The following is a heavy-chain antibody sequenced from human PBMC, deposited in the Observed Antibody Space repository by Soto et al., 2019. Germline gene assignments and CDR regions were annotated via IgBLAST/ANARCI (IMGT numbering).Heavy chain of an antibody. CDR3: ARDLSGY. Sequence: PGGSLRLSCAASGFTFSNAWMSWVRQAPGKGLEWVSYISSSSSTIYYADSVKGRFTISRDNAKNSLYLQMNSLRAEDTAVYYCARDLSGYWGQGTLVTVSS. J-gene: IGHJ4*02. CDR2: ISSSSSTI. CDR1: GFTFSNAW. V-gene: IGHV3-48*01. D-gene: IGHD3-10*01.